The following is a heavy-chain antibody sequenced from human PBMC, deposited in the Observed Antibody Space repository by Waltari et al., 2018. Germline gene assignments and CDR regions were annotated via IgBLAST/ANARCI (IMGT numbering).Heavy chain of an antibody. CDR3: ARGSNVSFDY. CDR2: IKGDGGEK. CDR1: GFTFNSYW. V-gene: IGHV3-7*04. Sequence: EVQLVESGGSLVQPGGSLRLSCAASGFTFNSYWFNWIRQAPGKGLEWVADIKGDGGEKYYVDSVKGRFTISRDNAKNSLYLEMNSLRAEDTAVYFCARGSNVSFDYWGQGTLVTVSS. J-gene: IGHJ4*02.